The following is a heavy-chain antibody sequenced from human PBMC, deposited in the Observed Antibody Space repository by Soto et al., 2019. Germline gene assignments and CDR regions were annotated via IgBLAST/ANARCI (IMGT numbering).Heavy chain of an antibody. CDR1: GYDFNIYW. Sequence: EVQLVPSGAEVKKPGESLMVSCKASGYDFNIYWIGWVRQLPGKGLEWMGVVYPDDSDTIYSPSFQGLVTISVDKSISTAYLQWSSLKASDTAMYYCARRVNSNSPGGGLDVWGQGTTVIVSS. CDR3: ARRVNSNSPGGGLDV. V-gene: IGHV5-51*03. J-gene: IGHJ6*02. D-gene: IGHD2-2*01. CDR2: VYPDDSDT.